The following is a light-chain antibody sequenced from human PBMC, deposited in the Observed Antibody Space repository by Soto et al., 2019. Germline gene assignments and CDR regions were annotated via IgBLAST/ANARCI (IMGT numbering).Light chain of an antibody. J-gene: IGLJ1*01. CDR1: SSDVGGHNY. Sequence: QSALTQPRSVSGSPGQSVTISCTGTSSDVGGHNYVSWYQQHPGKAPKLMISSVSKRPSGVPDRFSCSKSGNTASLTISGLQAEDEADYYCCSYAGSYTYVFGTGTKVTVL. V-gene: IGLV2-11*01. CDR3: CSYAGSYTYV. CDR2: SVS.